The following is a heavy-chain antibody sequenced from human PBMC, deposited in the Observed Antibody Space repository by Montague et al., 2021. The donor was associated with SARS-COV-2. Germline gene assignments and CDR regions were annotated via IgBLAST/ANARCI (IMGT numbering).Heavy chain of an antibody. CDR2: IYYSGST. CDR3: ARRSGRSRFIWGY. CDR1: GGSISSYY. Sequence: SETLSLTCTVSGGSISSYYWSWIRQPPGKGLEWIGYIYYSGSTNYNPSLKSRVTISVDTSKNQFSLKLSSVTAADTAVYYCARRSGRSRFIWGYWGQGTLVTVSS. J-gene: IGHJ4*02. D-gene: IGHD6-19*01. V-gene: IGHV4-59*08.